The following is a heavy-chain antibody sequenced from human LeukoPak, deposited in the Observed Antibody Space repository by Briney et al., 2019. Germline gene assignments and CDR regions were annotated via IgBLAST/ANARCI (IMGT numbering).Heavy chain of an antibody. CDR2: ISYDGSNK. D-gene: IGHD3-22*01. CDR1: GFTFSSYG. J-gene: IGHJ6*02. Sequence: GRSLRLSCAAPGFTFSSYGMHWVRQAPGKGLEWVAVISYDGSNKYYADSVKGRFTISRDNSKNTLYLQMNSLRAEDTAVYYCAKEGYYYDSSGYNYYYGMDVWGQGTTVTVSS. V-gene: IGHV3-30*18. CDR3: AKEGYYYDSSGYNYYYGMDV.